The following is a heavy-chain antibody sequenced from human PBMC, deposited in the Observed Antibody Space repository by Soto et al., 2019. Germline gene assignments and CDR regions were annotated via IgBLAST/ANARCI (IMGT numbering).Heavy chain of an antibody. CDR3: ARQSYRYYYGSGSYRGGMDV. D-gene: IGHD3-10*01. V-gene: IGHV4-30-4*01. CDR1: GGSISSGDYY. Sequence: SETLSLTCTVSGGSISSGDYYWSWIRQPPGKGLEWIGYIYYSGSTYYNPSLKSRVTISVDTSKNQFSLKLSSVTAADTAVYYCARQSYRYYYGSGSYRGGMDVWGQGTTVTVSS. J-gene: IGHJ6*02. CDR2: IYYSGST.